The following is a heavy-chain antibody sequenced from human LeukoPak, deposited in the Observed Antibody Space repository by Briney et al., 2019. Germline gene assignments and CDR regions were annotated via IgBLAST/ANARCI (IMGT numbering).Heavy chain of an antibody. Sequence: SETLSLTCTVSGGSISSYYWSWIRQPPGKGLEWMGYIYYSGSTNYNPSLKSRVSISVDTSKNQFSLNLNSVTAADTAVYYCARRLCSGGSCLLDYWGQGTLVTVSS. CDR2: IYYSGST. D-gene: IGHD2-15*01. CDR1: GGSISSYY. CDR3: ARRLCSGGSCLLDY. J-gene: IGHJ4*02. V-gene: IGHV4-59*12.